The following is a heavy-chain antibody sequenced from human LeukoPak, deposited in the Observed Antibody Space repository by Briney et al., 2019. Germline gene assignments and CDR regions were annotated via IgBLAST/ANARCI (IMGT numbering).Heavy chain of an antibody. CDR2: ISAYNGNT. Sequence: ASVKVSCKASGYTFTSYYMHWVRQAPGQGLEWMGWISAYNGNTNYAQKLQGRVTMTTDTSTSTAYMELRSLRSDDTAVYYCARDLRLTIFGVVIFGYWGQGTLVTVSS. V-gene: IGHV1-18*04. CDR1: GYTFTSYY. D-gene: IGHD3-3*01. CDR3: ARDLRLTIFGVVIFGY. J-gene: IGHJ4*02.